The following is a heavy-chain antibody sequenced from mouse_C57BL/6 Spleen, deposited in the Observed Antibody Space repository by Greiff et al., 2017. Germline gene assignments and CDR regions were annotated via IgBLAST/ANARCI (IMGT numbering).Heavy chain of an antibody. Sequence: VQLQQPGAELVRPGSSVKLSCKASGYTFTSYWMHWVKQRPIQGLEWIGNIDPSDSETHYNQKFKDKATLTVDKSSSTAYMQLSSLTSEDSAVYYCAREDLLGGYFDVWGTGTTVTVSS. D-gene: IGHD2-1*01. CDR1: GYTFTSYW. CDR2: IDPSDSET. J-gene: IGHJ1*03. V-gene: IGHV1-52*01. CDR3: AREDLLGGYFDV.